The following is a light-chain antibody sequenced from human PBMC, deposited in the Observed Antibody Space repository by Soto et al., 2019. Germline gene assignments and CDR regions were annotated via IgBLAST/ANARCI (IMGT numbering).Light chain of an antibody. Sequence: QSALTQPASVSGSPGQSITISCTGTSSDVGGYNYVSWYQQHPGKAPKLMIYEVSNRPSGVSNRFSGSKSGNTASLTISGLQAEDEADYYCSSYRRTNTLEGVFGGGTKLTVL. V-gene: IGLV2-14*01. CDR2: EVS. J-gene: IGLJ2*01. CDR1: SSDVGGYNY. CDR3: SSYRRTNTLEGV.